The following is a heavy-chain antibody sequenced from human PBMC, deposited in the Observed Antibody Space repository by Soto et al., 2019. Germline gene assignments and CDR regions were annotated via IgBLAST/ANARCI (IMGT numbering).Heavy chain of an antibody. Sequence: QITLNESGPTQVKPRQTLTLTCTFSGFSLTTSGVGVGWISQSPGKAPEWLALIYWDDDKRYSPSLKSRLTNTKDTSKTQVVLTMADLDPADTATYYCAHRVLRTVFGLVTTTAIYFDFWGQGTPVAVSS. CDR1: GFSLTTSGVG. D-gene: IGHD3-3*01. V-gene: IGHV2-5*02. J-gene: IGHJ4*02. CDR3: AHRVLRTVFGLVTTTAIYFDF. CDR2: IYWDDDK.